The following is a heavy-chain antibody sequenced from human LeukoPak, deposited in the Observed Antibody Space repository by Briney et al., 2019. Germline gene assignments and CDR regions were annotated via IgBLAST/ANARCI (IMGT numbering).Heavy chain of an antibody. Sequence: ASVKVSCKASGGTFSSYAISWVRQAPGQGLEWMGWINPNSGDTNYVQKFQGRVTMTRDPSISTAYMELSRLRSDDTAVYYCSRDWAEMPAAINFDYWGQGTLVTVSS. CDR1: GGTFSSYA. V-gene: IGHV1-2*02. CDR3: SRDWAEMPAAINFDY. D-gene: IGHD2-2*02. J-gene: IGHJ4*02. CDR2: INPNSGDT.